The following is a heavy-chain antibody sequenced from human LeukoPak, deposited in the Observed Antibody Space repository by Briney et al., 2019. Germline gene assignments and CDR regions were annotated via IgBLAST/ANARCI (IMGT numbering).Heavy chain of an antibody. CDR3: ARDFYLYPGDGRSFDY. CDR1: GYTFTDYG. Sequence: WASVKLSCKASGYTFTDYGISWVRHAPGQGLERMGWISAYNGDTWYTQKLQGRVTLTTDTSTSTAYLELRSLRSDDTALYYCARDFYLYPGDGRSFDYWGQGTLVTVLS. J-gene: IGHJ4*02. V-gene: IGHV1-18*01. D-gene: IGHD1-26*01. CDR2: ISAYNGDT.